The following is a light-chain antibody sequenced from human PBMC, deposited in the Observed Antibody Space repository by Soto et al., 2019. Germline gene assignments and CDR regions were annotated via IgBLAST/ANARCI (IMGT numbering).Light chain of an antibody. J-gene: IGLJ3*02. CDR1: STDVGSYNL. V-gene: IGLV2-23*01. Sequence: QSALTQPASVSGSPGQSITISCTGISTDVGSYNLVSWYQQHPGKAPQLMIYEGIKRPSGVSDRFSASESGNTASLTISGLQAEDEADYYCCPYAGGSTLDWMFGGGTKLTVL. CDR3: CPYAGGSTLDWM. CDR2: EGI.